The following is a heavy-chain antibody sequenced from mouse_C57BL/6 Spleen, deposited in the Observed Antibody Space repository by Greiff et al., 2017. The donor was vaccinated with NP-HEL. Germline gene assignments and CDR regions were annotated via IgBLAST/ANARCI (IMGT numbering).Heavy chain of an antibody. J-gene: IGHJ1*03. CDR1: GYTFTDYY. V-gene: IGHV1-76*01. CDR3: ARGLYSKGYWYFDV. Sequence: VKLQESGAELVRPGASVKLSCKASGYTFTDYYINWVKQRPGQGLEWIARIYPGSGNTYYNEKFKGKATLTAEKSSSTAYMQLSSLTSEDSAVYFCARGLYSKGYWYFDVWGTGTTVTVSS. D-gene: IGHD2-5*01. CDR2: IYPGSGNT.